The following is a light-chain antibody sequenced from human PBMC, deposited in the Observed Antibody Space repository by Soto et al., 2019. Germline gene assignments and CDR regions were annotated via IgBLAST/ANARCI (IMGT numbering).Light chain of an antibody. V-gene: IGKV1-8*01. J-gene: IGKJ4*01. Sequence: AIRMTQSPSSFSASTGDRVTITCRASQGISSYLAWYQQKPGKAPKLLIYAASTLQSGVRSRLSGIGYGTDLTLTISCLQSEDFATYYCQQYYSYPRTFGGGKKGESK. CDR2: AAS. CDR3: QQYYSYPRT. CDR1: QGISSY.